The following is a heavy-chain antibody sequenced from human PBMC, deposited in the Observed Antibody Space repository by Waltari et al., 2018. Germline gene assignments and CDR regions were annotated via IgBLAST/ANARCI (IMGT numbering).Heavy chain of an antibody. CDR3: ARVRPGNYFDY. J-gene: IGHJ4*02. Sequence: EVQLVESGGGLVKPGGSLRLSCAASGFTFNAYTMNWVRQAPGKGREWVSSISSSSNYVYSADSLKGRFTISRDNAKNSLYLQMDGLRAEDTAVYYCARVRPGNYFDYWGQGTLVTVSS. CDR1: GFTFNAYT. V-gene: IGHV3-21*02. CDR2: ISSSSNYV.